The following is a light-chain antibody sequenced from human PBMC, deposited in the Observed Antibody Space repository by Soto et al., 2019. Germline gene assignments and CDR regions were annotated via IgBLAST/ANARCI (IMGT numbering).Light chain of an antibody. CDR3: AAWDVSLVV. J-gene: IGLJ2*01. Sequence: QSVLPQPPSASGTPGQRVTISCSGSSSNIGTNTVIWYQQLPGAAPKLLIYSDNQRPSGVPDRFSGSKSGTSASLAISGLQSEEEADYYCAAWDVSLVVFGGGTKLTVL. CDR1: SSNIGTNT. V-gene: IGLV1-44*01. CDR2: SDN.